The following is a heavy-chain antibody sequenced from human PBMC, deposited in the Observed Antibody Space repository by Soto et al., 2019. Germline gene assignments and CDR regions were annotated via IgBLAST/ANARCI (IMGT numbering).Heavy chain of an antibody. CDR2: ISAYNGNT. CDR3: ASGNYYDSSGLDAFDI. J-gene: IGHJ3*02. V-gene: IGHV1-18*01. CDR1: GYTFTSYG. Sequence: VASVKVSCKASGYTFTSYGISWVRQAPGQGLEWMGWISAYNGNTNYAQKLQGRVTMTTDTSTSTAYMELRSLRSDDTAVYYCASGNYYDSSGLDAFDIWGQGTMVTVSS. D-gene: IGHD3-22*01.